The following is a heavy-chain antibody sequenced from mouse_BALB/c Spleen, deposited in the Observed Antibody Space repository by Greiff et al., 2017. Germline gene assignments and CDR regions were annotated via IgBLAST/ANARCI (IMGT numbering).Heavy chain of an antibody. CDR3: ARDGYPAWFAY. V-gene: IGHV1-14*01. CDR2: INPYNDGT. CDR1: GYTFTSYV. J-gene: IGHJ3*01. Sequence: LVESGPELVKPGASVKMSCKASGYTFTSYVMHWVKQKPGQGLEWIGYINPYNDGTKYNEKFKGKATLTSDKSSSTAYMELSSLTSEDSAVYCCARDGYPAWFAYWGQGTLVTVSA. D-gene: IGHD2-2*01.